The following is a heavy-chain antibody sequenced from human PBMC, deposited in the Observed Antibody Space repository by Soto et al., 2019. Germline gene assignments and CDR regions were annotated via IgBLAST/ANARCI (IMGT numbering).Heavy chain of an antibody. CDR3: ARNEEVTTGLDY. J-gene: IGHJ4*02. V-gene: IGHV1-8*01. Sequence: QVQLVQSGAEVKKPGASVKVSCKASGYTFTSYDINWVRQATGQGLEWMGWMNPNSGNTGYAQKFKGRDTMTRNTSISTAYMELSSLRSEDTAVYYCARNEEVTTGLDYWGQGTLVTVSS. CDR1: GYTFTSYD. D-gene: IGHD4-17*01. CDR2: MNPNSGNT.